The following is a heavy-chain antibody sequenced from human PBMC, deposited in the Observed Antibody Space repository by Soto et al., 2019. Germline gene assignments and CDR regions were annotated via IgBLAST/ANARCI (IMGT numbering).Heavy chain of an antibody. J-gene: IGHJ6*02. Sequence: QVRLEESGPGLVKPSETLSLICSVSGGSVNNANYFWNWIRHHPENGLEWIGYIYYSGSTRYNPSSNTRATLSIDTSKNQFSLRLNSVTVADTAVYFCARDADYGGSRGGMDVWGRGTTVTVSS. CDR3: ARDADYGGSRGGMDV. D-gene: IGHD4-17*01. CDR2: IYYSGST. CDR1: GGSVNNANYF. V-gene: IGHV4-31*03.